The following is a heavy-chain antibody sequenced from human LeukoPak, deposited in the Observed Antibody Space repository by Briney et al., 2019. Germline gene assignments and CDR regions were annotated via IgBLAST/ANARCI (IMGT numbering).Heavy chain of an antibody. CDR3: ARDHRRAYNWFDP. D-gene: IGHD1-14*01. CDR2: ISPYNGNT. V-gene: IGHV1-18*01. Sequence: GASVKVFCKASGYTFTSYGISWVRQAPGQGLEWMGWISPYNGNTTYAQKLQGRVTMTTDTSTSTAYMELRSLRSDDTAVYYCARDHRRAYNWFDPWGQGTLVTVSS. CDR1: GYTFTSYG. J-gene: IGHJ5*02.